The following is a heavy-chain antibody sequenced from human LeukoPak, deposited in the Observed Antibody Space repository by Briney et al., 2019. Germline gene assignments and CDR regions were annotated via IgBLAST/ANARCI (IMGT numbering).Heavy chain of an antibody. V-gene: IGHV3-7*01. CDR1: GFIFSSYW. J-gene: IGHJ6*03. Sequence: GGSLRVSCAASGFIFSSYWMSWVRQAPGKGLEWVANIKEDGSGKKYVDSVKGRFTISRDNAKNSVYLQMNSLRAEDTAVYYCARLGEDRADYYMDVWGKGTTVTVSS. D-gene: IGHD3-16*01. CDR3: ARLGEDRADYYMDV. CDR2: IKEDGSGK.